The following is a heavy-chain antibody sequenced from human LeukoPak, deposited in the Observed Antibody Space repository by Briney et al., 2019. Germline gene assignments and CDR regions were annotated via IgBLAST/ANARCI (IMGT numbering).Heavy chain of an antibody. J-gene: IGHJ5*02. V-gene: IGHV4-34*01. D-gene: IGHD1-20*01. CDR1: GFTFSNAW. CDR2: INHSGST. CDR3: ARDAAITGIWFDP. Sequence: PGGSLRLSCAASGFTFSNAWMSWVRQPPGKGLEWIGEINHSGSTNYNPSLKSRVTISVDTSKNQFSLKLSSVTAADTAVYYCARDAAITGIWFDPWGQGTLVTVSS.